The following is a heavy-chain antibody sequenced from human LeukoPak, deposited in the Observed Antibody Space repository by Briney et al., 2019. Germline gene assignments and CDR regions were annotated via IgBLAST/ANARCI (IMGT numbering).Heavy chain of an antibody. J-gene: IGHJ4*02. CDR3: AREGSIAAAGTFDY. D-gene: IGHD6-13*01. CDR2: IIPIFGTA. CDR1: GGTFSSYA. V-gene: IGHV1-69*13. Sequence: SVKVSCKASGGTFSSYAISWVRQAPGQGLEWMGGIIPIFGTANYAQKFQGRVTITADESTSTAYMELSSLRSEDTAVYYCAREGSIAAAGTFDYWGQGTLVTVSS.